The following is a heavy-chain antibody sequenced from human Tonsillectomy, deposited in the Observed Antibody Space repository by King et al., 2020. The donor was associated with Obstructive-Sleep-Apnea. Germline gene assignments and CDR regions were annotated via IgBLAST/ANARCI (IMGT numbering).Heavy chain of an antibody. CDR3: ARDLGWYQRLCDY. Sequence: GQLVQSGGGLVQPGGSLRLSCAASGFTFSSYWLSWVRQAPGKGLEWVANIKHDGSEKYYVDSVKGRFTISRDNAQNSLFLQMNSLRAEDTAVYYCARDLGWYQRLCDYWGQGTLVTVSS. CDR1: GFTFSSYW. V-gene: IGHV3-7*01. CDR2: IKHDGSEK. D-gene: IGHD2-2*01. J-gene: IGHJ4*02.